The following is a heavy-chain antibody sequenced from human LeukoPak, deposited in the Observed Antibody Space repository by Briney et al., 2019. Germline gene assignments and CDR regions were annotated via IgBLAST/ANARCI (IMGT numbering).Heavy chain of an antibody. V-gene: IGHV3-30-3*01. Sequence: PGGSLRLSCAASGFTFSSYAMHWVRQAPGKGLEWVAVISYDGSNKYYADSVKGRFTISRDNSKNTLYLQMNSLRAEDTAVYYCARTIVIVPGSPRGWFDPWGQGTLVTVSS. J-gene: IGHJ5*02. CDR2: ISYDGSNK. D-gene: IGHD2-2*01. CDR3: ARTIVIVPGSPRGWFDP. CDR1: GFTFSSYA.